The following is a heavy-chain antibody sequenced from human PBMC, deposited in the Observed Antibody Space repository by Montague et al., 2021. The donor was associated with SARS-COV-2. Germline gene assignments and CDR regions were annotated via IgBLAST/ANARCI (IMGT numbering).Heavy chain of an antibody. CDR3: VKGYSGNYWVYIDS. V-gene: IGHV3-23*01. CDR1: GFTFQTYA. D-gene: IGHD1-26*01. Sequence: SLRLSCAASGFTFQTYAMNWVRQAPGKGLEWVAVIGGSGDKTHYAASVKGRFTISRDDSESTLYLQMNSLRADDTAVYYCVKGYSGNYWVYIDSWGQGTLVTVSS. CDR2: IGGSGDKT. J-gene: IGHJ4*02.